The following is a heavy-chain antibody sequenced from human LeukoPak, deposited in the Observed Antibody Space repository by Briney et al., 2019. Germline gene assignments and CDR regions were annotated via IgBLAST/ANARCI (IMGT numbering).Heavy chain of an antibody. CDR1: GFTFSNAW. D-gene: IGHD2-15*01. CDR3: TTGPLGYCSGGSCYHRYYYYYMDV. V-gene: IGHV3-15*01. Sequence: GGSLRLSCAASGFTFSNAWMSWVRQAPGKGLEWVGRIKSKTDGCATDYAAPVKGRFTISRDDSKNTLYLQMNSLKTEDTAVYYCTTGPLGYCSGGSCYHRYYYYYMDVWGKGTTVTVSS. CDR2: IKSKTDGCAT. J-gene: IGHJ6*03.